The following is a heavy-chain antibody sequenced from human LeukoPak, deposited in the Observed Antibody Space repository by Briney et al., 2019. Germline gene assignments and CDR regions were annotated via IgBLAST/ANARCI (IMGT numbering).Heavy chain of an antibody. CDR3: VRDGIRDIPGIITIRYDY. V-gene: IGHV3-23*01. CDR2: IRSTGSTT. CDR1: GFTFSNYA. D-gene: IGHD3-10*01. Sequence: GGSLRLSCGASGFTFSNYAMSWVRQAPGKGLESVSDIRSTGSTTAYADSVRGRFTISRDNAENSLYLQMNSLTAEDTALYYCVRDGIRDIPGIITIRYDYWGQGTLVTVSS. J-gene: IGHJ4*02.